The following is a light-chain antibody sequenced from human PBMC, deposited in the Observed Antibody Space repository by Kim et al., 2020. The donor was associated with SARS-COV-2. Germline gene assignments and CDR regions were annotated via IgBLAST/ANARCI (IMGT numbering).Light chain of an antibody. Sequence: PGETATVSCRARESVDSRKLAWYQQKPGQAPRLLIFGASSRATGVPDKFSGSGSGTDFTLTISRLEPEDFAVYYCQQFGGSPPITFGQGTRLEIK. J-gene: IGKJ5*01. CDR3: QQFGGSPPIT. CDR2: GAS. CDR1: ESVDSRK. V-gene: IGKV3-20*01.